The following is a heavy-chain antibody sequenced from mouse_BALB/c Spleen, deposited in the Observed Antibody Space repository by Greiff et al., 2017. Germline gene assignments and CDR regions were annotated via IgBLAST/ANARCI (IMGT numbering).Heavy chain of an antibody. D-gene: IGHD2-10*02. V-gene: IGHV14-3*02. Sequence: VQLKESGAELVKPGASVKLSCTASGFNIKDTYMHWVKQRPEQGLEWIGRIDPANGNTKYDPKFQGKATITADASSNTAYLQLSSLTSEDTAVYYCARRGYGQEDYWGQGTTLTVSS. J-gene: IGHJ2*01. CDR3: ARRGYGQEDY. CDR2: IDPANGNT. CDR1: GFNIKDTY.